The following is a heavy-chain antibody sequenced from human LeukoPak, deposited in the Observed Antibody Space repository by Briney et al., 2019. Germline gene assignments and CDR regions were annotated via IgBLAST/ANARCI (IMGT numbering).Heavy chain of an antibody. Sequence: SETLSLSCTVSGGSISSGSYYWSRIRQPAGKGMERIGRIYTSGSTNYNPSLKSRVTISVDTSKNQFSLKLSSVTAADTAVYYCARIAMVAATQWFDPLGQGTLVTVSS. V-gene: IGHV4-61*02. CDR3: ARIAMVAATQWFDP. J-gene: IGHJ5*02. D-gene: IGHD2-15*01. CDR2: IYTSGST. CDR1: GGSISSGSYY.